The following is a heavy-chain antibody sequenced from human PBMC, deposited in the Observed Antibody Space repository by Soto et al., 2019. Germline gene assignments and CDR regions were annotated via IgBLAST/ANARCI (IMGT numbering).Heavy chain of an antibody. J-gene: IGHJ4*02. CDR3: ASRAYCGGDCYSDDFDY. D-gene: IGHD2-21*02. Sequence: PGGSLKLSCAASGFNFSSYAMSWVRPAPGKGLGWVSAISGSGGSTYYADSVKGRFTISRDNSKNTLYLQMNSLRAEDTAVYYCASRAYCGGDCYSDDFDYWGQGTQVTVSS. CDR2: ISGSGGST. V-gene: IGHV3-23*01. CDR1: GFNFSSYA.